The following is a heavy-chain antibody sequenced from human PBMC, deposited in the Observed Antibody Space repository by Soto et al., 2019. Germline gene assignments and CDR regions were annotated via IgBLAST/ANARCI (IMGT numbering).Heavy chain of an antibody. CDR3: ARGGVRGVIIDYYYGMDV. J-gene: IGHJ6*02. Sequence: NPSETLSLTCAVYGGSFSGYYWSWIRQPPGKGLEWIGEINHSGSTNYNPSLKSRVTISVDTSKNQFSLKLSSVTAADTAVYYCARGGVRGVIIDYYYGMDVWGQGTTVTVSS. CDR2: INHSGST. D-gene: IGHD3-10*01. CDR1: GGSFSGYY. V-gene: IGHV4-34*01.